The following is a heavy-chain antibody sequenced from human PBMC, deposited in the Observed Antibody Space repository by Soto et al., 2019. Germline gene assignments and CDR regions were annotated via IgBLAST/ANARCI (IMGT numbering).Heavy chain of an antibody. Sequence: QVQLVESGGGVVQPGRSLRLSCAASGFTFSRYGMHWVRQAPGKGLEWVAVVSFGGGTTYYADSVKGRFTISRDNSKNTLKLEMDSLAPEDTAVYYWAKEGSCWKFAFDIWGQGTMVTVSS. V-gene: IGHV3-30*18. CDR3: AKEGSCWKFAFDI. D-gene: IGHD6-13*01. CDR1: GFTFSRYG. CDR2: VSFGGGTT. J-gene: IGHJ3*02.